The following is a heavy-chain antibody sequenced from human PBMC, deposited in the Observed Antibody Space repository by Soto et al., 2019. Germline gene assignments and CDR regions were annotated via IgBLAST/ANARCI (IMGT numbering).Heavy chain of an antibody. V-gene: IGHV4-4*07. D-gene: IGHD2-2*01. Sequence: SETLSLTCTVSGGSISGSYWSWVRQPAGKGLEWVGRIYSDGTTNYSPSLKSRVTMSLDTSKDQFSLHLNSVTAADTAVYYCSRVGCSNSKCYTRGMDVWGQGTTVTVSS. J-gene: IGHJ6*02. CDR3: SRVGCSNSKCYTRGMDV. CDR1: GGSISGSY. CDR2: IYSDGTT.